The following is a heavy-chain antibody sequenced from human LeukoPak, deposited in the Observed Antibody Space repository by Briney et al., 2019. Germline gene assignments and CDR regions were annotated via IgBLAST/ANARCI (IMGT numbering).Heavy chain of an antibody. Sequence: GGSLRLSCAASGFTFSSYWMHWVRQAPGKGLVWVSRISSDGSSTSYADSVKGRFTISRDNAKNTLYLQMNSLRAEDTAVYYCTTATKSGTYSRGYWGQGTLVTVSS. V-gene: IGHV3-74*01. J-gene: IGHJ4*02. CDR3: TTATKSGTYSRGY. D-gene: IGHD1-26*01. CDR2: ISSDGSST. CDR1: GFTFSSYW.